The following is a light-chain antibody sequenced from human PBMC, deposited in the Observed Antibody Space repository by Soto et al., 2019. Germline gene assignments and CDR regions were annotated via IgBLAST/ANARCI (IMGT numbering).Light chain of an antibody. CDR3: QSYDSSKLRV. CDR2: EDN. Sequence: NFMLTQPHSVSESPGKTVTISCTRSSGSIASNYVQWYQQRPGSAPTTVIYEDNQRPSGVPDRFSGSIDSSSNSASLTISGLKTEDEADYYCQSYDSSKLRVFGGGTKVTVL. J-gene: IGLJ3*02. CDR1: SGSIASNY. V-gene: IGLV6-57*03.